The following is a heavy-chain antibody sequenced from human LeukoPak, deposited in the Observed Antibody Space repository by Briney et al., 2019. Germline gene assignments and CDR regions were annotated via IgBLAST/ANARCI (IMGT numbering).Heavy chain of an antibody. J-gene: IGHJ4*02. CDR1: GFSFSTHN. D-gene: IGHD7-27*01. CDR2: IGRDSSYV. Sequence: PGGSLRLSCVASGFSFSTHNMNWVRQAPGQGLEWVSSIGRDSSYVYYADSLKGRFTISRDDAKNSLYLQMNNLTADDTAVYYCASHFAHWGSHLFAYWGQGTLVTVSS. V-gene: IGHV3-21*01. CDR3: ASHFAHWGSHLFAY.